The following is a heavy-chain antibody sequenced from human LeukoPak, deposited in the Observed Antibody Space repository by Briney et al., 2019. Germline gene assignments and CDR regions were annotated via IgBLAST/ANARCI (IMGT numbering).Heavy chain of an antibody. V-gene: IGHV4-34*01. Sequence: SETLSLTCAVYGGSFSGYYWSWIRQPPGKGLEWIGDINHSGSTNSNPSLKSRVTISVDTSKNQFSLKLSSVTAADTAVYYCASSGRGYDFWSGYYTYYFDYWGQGTLVTVSS. J-gene: IGHJ4*02. CDR3: ASSGRGYDFWSGYYTYYFDY. CDR1: GGSFSGYY. CDR2: INHSGST. D-gene: IGHD3-3*01.